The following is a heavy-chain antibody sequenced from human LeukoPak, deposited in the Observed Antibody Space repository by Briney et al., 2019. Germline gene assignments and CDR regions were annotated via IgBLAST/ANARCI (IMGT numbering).Heavy chain of an antibody. Sequence: GGSLRLSCAASGFTFSSYWMSWVRQAPGKGLEWVANIKQDGSEKYYVDSVKGRFTISRDNAKNSLYLQMNSLRAEDTAVYYCARRRLEPPLYYYYGMDVWGQGTTVTVSS. CDR2: IKQDGSEK. J-gene: IGHJ6*02. D-gene: IGHD1-1*01. V-gene: IGHV3-7*01. CDR3: ARRRLEPPLYYYYGMDV. CDR1: GFTFSSYW.